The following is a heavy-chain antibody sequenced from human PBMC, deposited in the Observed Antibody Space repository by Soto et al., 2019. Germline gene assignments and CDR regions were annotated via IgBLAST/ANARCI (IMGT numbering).Heavy chain of an antibody. D-gene: IGHD6-13*01. Sequence: SGKVSWKDSGGTFISCAISLVLQAPVKALEWMGGIIPIFGTANYAQKFQGRVTITADESTSTAYMELSSLRSEDTAVYYCARDHSSSWSSTDYYFDYWGQGTLVTVSS. CDR1: GGTFISCA. V-gene: IGHV1-69*13. J-gene: IGHJ4*02. CDR2: IIPIFGTA. CDR3: ARDHSSSWSSTDYYFDY.